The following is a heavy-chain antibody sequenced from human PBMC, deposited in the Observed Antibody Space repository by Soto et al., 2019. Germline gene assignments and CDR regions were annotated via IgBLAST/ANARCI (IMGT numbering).Heavy chain of an antibody. CDR2: ISRNRDNI. CDR1: GCTFDGYA. Sequence: GGSLRLSCTASGCTFDGYAMHWVRQAPGKGLEWVSTISRNRDNIGYAASVKGRFTIYRDNARNSLYLQMSSLRVEDTALYSCVKNKPLXDVEVADDFDIWGQGTMVTVSS. J-gene: IGHJ3*02. V-gene: IGHV3-9*01. CDR3: VKNKPLXDVEVADDFDI. D-gene: IGHD2-2*01.